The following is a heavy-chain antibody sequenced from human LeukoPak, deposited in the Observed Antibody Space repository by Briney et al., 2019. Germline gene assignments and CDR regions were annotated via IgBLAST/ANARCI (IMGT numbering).Heavy chain of an antibody. CDR1: GGSISSGGYY. V-gene: IGHV4-31*03. Sequence: PSQTLSLTCTVSGGSISSGGYYWSWIRQHPGKGLEWIGYIYYSGSTYYNPSLKSRVTILVDTSKNQFSLRLSSVTAADTAVYYCAREYSSSSGRRAFDIWGQGTMVTVSS. D-gene: IGHD6-6*01. CDR3: AREYSSSSGRRAFDI. CDR2: IYYSGST. J-gene: IGHJ3*02.